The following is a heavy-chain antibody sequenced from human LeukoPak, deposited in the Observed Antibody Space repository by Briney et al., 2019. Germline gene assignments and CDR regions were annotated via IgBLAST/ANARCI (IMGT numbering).Heavy chain of an antibody. J-gene: IGHJ5*02. CDR3: ARVGYSGYDEGWFDP. V-gene: IGHV1-69*01. CDR1: GGTFSIYA. CDR2: IIPIFGTA. Sequence: SVKVSCKASGGTFSIYAISWVRQAPGQGLEWMGGIIPIFGTANYAQKFQGRVTITADESTSTAYMELSSLRSEDTAVYYCARVGYSGYDEGWFDPWGQGTLVTVSS. D-gene: IGHD5-12*01.